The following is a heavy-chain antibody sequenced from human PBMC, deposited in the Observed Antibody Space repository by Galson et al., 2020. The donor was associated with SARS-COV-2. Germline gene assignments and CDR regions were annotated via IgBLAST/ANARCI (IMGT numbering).Heavy chain of an antibody. Sequence: TGGSLRLSCAASGFTFNSYNMHWVRQAPGEGLEWVAVISFDGSDKYYVYYGLSVKGRFTISRDDSQNTVFLQMNSLRAEDTAVYYCAKGVGRRYYYYGMDVWGQGTTVTVSS. CDR3: AKGVGRRYYYYGMDV. CDR2: ISFDGSDK. D-gene: IGHD2-2*01. J-gene: IGHJ6*02. V-gene: IGHV3-30*18. CDR1: GFTFNSYN.